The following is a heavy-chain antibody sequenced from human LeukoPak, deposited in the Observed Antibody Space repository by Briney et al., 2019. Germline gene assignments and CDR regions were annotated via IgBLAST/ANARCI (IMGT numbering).Heavy chain of an antibody. CDR3: ARDDRYCSGGSCFSN. D-gene: IGHD2-15*01. Sequence: PSETLSLTCTVSGGSISSYYWSWIRQPPGKGLEWIGYIYYSGSTNYNPSLKSRVTISVDTSKNQFSLKLSSVTAADTAVYYCARDDRYCSGGSCFSNWGQGTLVTVSS. CDR2: IYYSGST. V-gene: IGHV4-59*01. J-gene: IGHJ4*02. CDR1: GGSISSYY.